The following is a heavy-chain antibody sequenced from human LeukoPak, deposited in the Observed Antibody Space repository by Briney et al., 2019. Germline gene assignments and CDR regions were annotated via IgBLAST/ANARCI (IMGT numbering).Heavy chain of an antibody. CDR3: ARSAFFYYYIDV. J-gene: IGHJ6*03. D-gene: IGHD3-16*01. V-gene: IGHV4-4*09. CDR2: IYITGST. CDR1: GGPISTYY. Sequence: PSETLSLTCTVSGGPISTYYWSWIRQPPGKGLECIGYIYITGSTNYNPSLKSRVTISVDTSKNQFSLKLSSVTAADTAVYCCARSAFFYYYIDVWGKGTTVTVSS.